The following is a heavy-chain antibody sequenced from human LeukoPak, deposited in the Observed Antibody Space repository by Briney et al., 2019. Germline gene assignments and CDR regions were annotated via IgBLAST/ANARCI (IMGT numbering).Heavy chain of an antibody. Sequence: GALLLSCAASGFPFSSYAMSWVRPAPGKGLEGGSYISSRGFNIYYADSVKGRFTISRDNAKNSLYLQMTRLRAEDTAVYYCAGQSRLGYWSGGSCYSQPFDPWGQGTLVTVSS. CDR3: AGQSRLGYWSGGSCYSQPFDP. CDR2: ISSRGFNI. D-gene: IGHD2-15*01. J-gene: IGHJ5*02. CDR1: GFPFSSYA. V-gene: IGHV3-48*04.